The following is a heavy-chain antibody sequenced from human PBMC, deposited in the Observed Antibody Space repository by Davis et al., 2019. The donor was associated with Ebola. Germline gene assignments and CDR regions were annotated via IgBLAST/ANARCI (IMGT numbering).Heavy chain of an antibody. V-gene: IGHV4-61*01. CDR2: IYYSGST. J-gene: IGHJ4*02. CDR1: GGSASSGSYY. CDR3: AREVAGGFDY. D-gene: IGHD6-19*01. Sequence: SETLSLTCTVSGGSASSGSYYWSWIRQPPGKGLEWIGYIYYSGSTNYNPSLKSRVTISVDTSKSQFSLKLSSVTAADTAVYYCAREVAGGFDYWGQGTLVTVSS.